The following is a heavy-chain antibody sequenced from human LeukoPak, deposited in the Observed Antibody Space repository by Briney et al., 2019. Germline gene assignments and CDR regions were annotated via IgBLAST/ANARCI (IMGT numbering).Heavy chain of an antibody. J-gene: IGHJ6*02. CDR3: ARPYYDSSGYYRLTYGMDV. Sequence: ASVKVSCKASGYTFTSYGISWVRQAPGQGLEWMGWISAYNGNTNYAQKLQGRVTMTTDTSTSTTYMELRSLRSDDTAVYYCARPYYDSSGYYRLTYGMDVWGQGTTVTVSS. D-gene: IGHD3-22*01. CDR2: ISAYNGNT. CDR1: GYTFTSYG. V-gene: IGHV1-18*01.